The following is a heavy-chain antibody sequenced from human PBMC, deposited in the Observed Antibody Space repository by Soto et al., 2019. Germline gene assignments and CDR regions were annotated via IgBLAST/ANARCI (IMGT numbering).Heavy chain of an antibody. CDR1: GYSFTSYW. CDR2: IYPGDSDT. Sequence: GESLKISCKGSGYSFTSYWIGWVRQMPGKVLEWMGIIYPGDSDTRYSPSFQGQVTISADKSISTAYLQWSSLKASDTAMYYCARALGYCSSTSCLYYYYYYGMDVWGQGTTVTVSS. J-gene: IGHJ6*02. D-gene: IGHD2-2*01. V-gene: IGHV5-51*01. CDR3: ARALGYCSSTSCLYYYYYYGMDV.